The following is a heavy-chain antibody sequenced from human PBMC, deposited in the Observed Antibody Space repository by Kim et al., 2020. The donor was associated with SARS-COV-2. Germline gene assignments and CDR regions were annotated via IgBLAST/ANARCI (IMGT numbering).Heavy chain of an antibody. D-gene: IGHD3-10*01. CDR2: INPSGGST. J-gene: IGHJ3*02. V-gene: IGHV1-46*01. CDR1: GYTFTSYY. Sequence: ASVKVSCKASGYTFTSYYMHWVRQAPGQGLEWMGIINPSGGSTSYAQKFQGRVTMTRDTSTSTVYMELSSLRSEDTAVYYCARIGDYGSGSYRPFNAFDIWGQGTMVTVSS. CDR3: ARIGDYGSGSYRPFNAFDI.